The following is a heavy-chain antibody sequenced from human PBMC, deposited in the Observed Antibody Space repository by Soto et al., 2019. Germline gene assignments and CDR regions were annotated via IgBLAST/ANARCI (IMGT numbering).Heavy chain of an antibody. V-gene: IGHV4-59*01. D-gene: IGHD4-17*01. Sequence: QVQLQESGPGLVKPSETLSLTCTVSGGSISSYYWSWIRQPPGKGLEWIGYIYYSGSTNYNPPLTSRVSISIDTSKNQFSLKLSSVTAADTAVYYCARAYGYYFDYWGQGTLVTVSS. CDR2: IYYSGST. CDR3: ARAYGYYFDY. CDR1: GGSISSYY. J-gene: IGHJ4*02.